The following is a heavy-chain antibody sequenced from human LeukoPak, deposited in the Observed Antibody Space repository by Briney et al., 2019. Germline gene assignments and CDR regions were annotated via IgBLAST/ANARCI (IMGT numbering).Heavy chain of an antibody. Sequence: SETLSLTCTVSGGSISRGDYYWSWIRQPPGRGLECNEYMYWSGSTYYNPPVKSRVTISVDTSKNQFSLKLSSVTAADTAVYYCARADSSGYSPFDYWGQGTLVTVSS. V-gene: IGHV4-30-4*01. CDR1: GGSISRGDYY. D-gene: IGHD3-22*01. J-gene: IGHJ4*02. CDR2: MYWSGST. CDR3: ARADSSGYSPFDY.